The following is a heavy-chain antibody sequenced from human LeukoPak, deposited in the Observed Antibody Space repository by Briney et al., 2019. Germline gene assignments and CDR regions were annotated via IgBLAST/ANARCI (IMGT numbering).Heavy chain of an antibody. CDR2: IYYSGST. V-gene: IGHV4-31*03. CDR3: AREGGLGYYYYGMDV. D-gene: IGHD3-16*01. J-gene: IGHJ6*02. Sequence: SQTLSLTCTVSGGSISSGGYYWSWIRQHPGKGLEWIGYIYYSGSTYYNPSLMSRVTISVDTSKNQFSLKLSSVTAADTAVYYCAREGGLGYYYYGMDVWGQGTTVTVSS. CDR1: GGSISSGGYY.